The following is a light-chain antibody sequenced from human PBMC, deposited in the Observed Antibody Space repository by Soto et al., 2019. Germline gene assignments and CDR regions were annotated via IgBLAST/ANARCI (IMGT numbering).Light chain of an antibody. V-gene: IGLV1-47*02. J-gene: IGLJ2*01. Sequence: QSVLTQPPSASGTPGQTVTISCSGTYSNIGRNYVYWYQQLPGTAPKLVIYNNNRRPSGVPERFSGSKSGTSASLAISGLRSEDEADYYCAAWDDSLSGVFGGGTK. CDR1: YSNIGRNY. CDR3: AAWDDSLSGV. CDR2: NNN.